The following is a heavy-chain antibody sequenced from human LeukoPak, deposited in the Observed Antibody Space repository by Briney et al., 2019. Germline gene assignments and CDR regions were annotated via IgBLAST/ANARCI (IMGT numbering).Heavy chain of an antibody. J-gene: IGHJ6*02. V-gene: IGHV3-23*01. CDR1: GFTFSSYA. CDR3: VKDRGGSPFYGMDV. CDR2: ICGSGGAGT. Sequence: GGSLRLSCAGSGFTFSSYAMSWVRQAPGKGLEWVSTICGSGGAGTYYADSVKGRFTVSRANSRNTLYMPMNSLRAEDTAVYYGVKDRGGSPFYGMDVWGQGTTVTVSS. D-gene: IGHD1-26*01.